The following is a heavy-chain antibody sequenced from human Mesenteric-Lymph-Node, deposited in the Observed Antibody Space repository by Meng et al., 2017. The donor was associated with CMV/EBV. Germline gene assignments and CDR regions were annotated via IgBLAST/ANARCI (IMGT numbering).Heavy chain of an antibody. J-gene: IGHJ4*02. Sequence: CAASGFIFSHSWMSWVRQTPGKGLEWVGRIKSKADGGTTDYAAPVKGRFAISRDDSKKMVYLHMNNLITEDTAVYYCTTAYYYVLDDYWGQGTLVTVSS. CDR1: GFIFSHSW. D-gene: IGHD3-10*02. CDR3: TTAYYYVLDDY. V-gene: IGHV3-15*01. CDR2: IKSKADGGTT.